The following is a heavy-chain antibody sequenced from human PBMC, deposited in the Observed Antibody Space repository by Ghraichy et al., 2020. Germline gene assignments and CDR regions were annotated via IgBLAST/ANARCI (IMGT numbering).Heavy chain of an antibody. D-gene: IGHD6-13*01. J-gene: IGHJ4*02. CDR1: GFTFSGSA. CDR3: TGYSSSSQLPY. Sequence: LSLTCAASGFTFSGSAMHWVRQASGKGLEWVGRIRSKANSYATAYAASVKGRFTISRDDSKNTAYLQMNSLKTEDTAVYYCTGYSSSSQLPYWGQGTLVTVSS. CDR2: IRSKANSYAT. V-gene: IGHV3-73*01.